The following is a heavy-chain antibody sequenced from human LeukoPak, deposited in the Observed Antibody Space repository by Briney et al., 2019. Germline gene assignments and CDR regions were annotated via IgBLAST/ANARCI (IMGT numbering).Heavy chain of an antibody. CDR2: IIPIFGTA. CDR1: GGTFSSYA. Sequence: GASVKVSCKASGGTFSSYAISWVRQAPGQGLEWMGGIIPIFGTANYAQKFQGRVTITADESTSTAYMELSSLRSEDTAVYYCASCTTGYSSGWGLNYWGQGTLVTVSS. CDR3: ASCTTGYSSGWGLNY. J-gene: IGHJ4*02. V-gene: IGHV1-69*13. D-gene: IGHD6-19*01.